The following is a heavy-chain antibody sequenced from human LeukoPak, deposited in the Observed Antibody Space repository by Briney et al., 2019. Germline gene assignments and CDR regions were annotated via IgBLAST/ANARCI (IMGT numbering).Heavy chain of an antibody. J-gene: IGHJ4*02. Sequence: KPSETLSLTCTVSGYSISSGYYWGWIRQPPGKGLEWIGSIYHSGSTYYNPSLKSRVTISVDTSKNQFSLKLSSVTAADTAVYYCARSRDGYTGYFDYWGQGTLVTVSS. CDR1: GYSISSGYY. CDR2: IYHSGST. D-gene: IGHD5-24*01. CDR3: ARSRDGYTGYFDY. V-gene: IGHV4-38-2*02.